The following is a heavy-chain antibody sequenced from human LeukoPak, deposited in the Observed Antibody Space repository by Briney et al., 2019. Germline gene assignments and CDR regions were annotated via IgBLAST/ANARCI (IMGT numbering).Heavy chain of an antibody. CDR1: GFTFSSYA. CDR2: ISYDGSNK. J-gene: IGHJ4*02. CDR3: ARARGYQLRPGGYFDY. Sequence: GRSLRLSCAASGFTFSSYAMHWVRQAPGKGLEWVAVISYDGSNKYYADSVKGRFTISRDNSKNTLYLQMNSLRAEDTAVYYCARARGYQLRPGGYFDYWGQGTLVTVSS. D-gene: IGHD2-2*01. V-gene: IGHV3-30*04.